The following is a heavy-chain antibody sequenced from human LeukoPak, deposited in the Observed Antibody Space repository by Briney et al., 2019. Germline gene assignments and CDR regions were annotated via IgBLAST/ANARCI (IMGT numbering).Heavy chain of an antibody. V-gene: IGHV4-39*01. CDR2: IYYSGST. J-gene: IGHJ3*02. CDR3: ASNETAMLRGAFDI. Sequence: SETLSLTCTVSGGSISSSSYYWGWIRQPPGKGLEWIGSIYYSGSTYYNPSLKSRVIIFVDTSKNQFSLKLSSMTAADTAVYYCASNETAMLRGAFDIWGQGTMVTVSS. CDR1: GGSISSSSYY. D-gene: IGHD5-18*01.